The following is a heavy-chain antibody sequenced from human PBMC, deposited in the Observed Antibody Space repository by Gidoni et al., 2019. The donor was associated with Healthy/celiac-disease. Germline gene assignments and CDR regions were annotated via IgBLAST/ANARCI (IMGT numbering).Heavy chain of an antibody. CDR3: VVARSSIAARFDY. D-gene: IGHD6-6*01. J-gene: IGHJ4*02. Sequence: EVQLVESGGGLVQLGGSLRLSCAASGFTVSSNYMSWVRQAPGKGLEWVSVIYSGGSTYYADSVKGRFTISRDNSKNTLYLQMNSLRAEDTAVYYCVVARSSIAARFDYWGQGTLVTVSS. CDR1: GFTVSSNY. V-gene: IGHV3-66*01. CDR2: IYSGGST.